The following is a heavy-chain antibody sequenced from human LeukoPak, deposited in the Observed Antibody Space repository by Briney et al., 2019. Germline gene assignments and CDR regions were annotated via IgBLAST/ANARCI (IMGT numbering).Heavy chain of an antibody. CDR2: ISASGGST. CDR3: AKFPTSLEYYYDSSGYTN. D-gene: IGHD3-22*01. J-gene: IGHJ4*02. V-gene: IGHV3-23*01. CDR1: GFTFSSYA. Sequence: PGGSLRLSCAASGFTFSSYAMSWVRQAPGKGLEWVSAISASGGSTYYADSVKGRFTISRDNSQNTLYLQMNSLRAEDTAVYYCAKFPTSLEYYYDSSGYTNWGQGTLVTVSS.